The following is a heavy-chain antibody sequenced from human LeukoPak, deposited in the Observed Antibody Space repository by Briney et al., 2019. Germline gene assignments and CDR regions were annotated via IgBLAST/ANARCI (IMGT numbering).Heavy chain of an antibody. Sequence: SETLSLTCTVSGDSISSGDYYWSWIRQPAGKGLEWIGRISSSGSTNYNPSLKSRVTISVDTSKNQFSLKLSSVTAADTAVYYCARDYYGSGSYARFDPWGQGTLVTVSS. CDR3: ARDYYGSGSYARFDP. CDR2: ISSSGST. D-gene: IGHD3-10*01. J-gene: IGHJ5*02. CDR1: GDSISSGDYY. V-gene: IGHV4-61*02.